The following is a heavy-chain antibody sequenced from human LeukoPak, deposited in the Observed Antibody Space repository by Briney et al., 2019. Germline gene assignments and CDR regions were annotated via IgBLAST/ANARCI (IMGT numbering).Heavy chain of an antibody. Sequence: GASVKVSCKASGYTFTSYGISWVRQAPGQGLEWMGWISAYNGNTNYAQKLQGRVTMTTDTSTSTAYMELRSLRSDDTAVYYCARDREWIAAAGPRWFDPWGQGTLVTVSS. D-gene: IGHD6-13*01. V-gene: IGHV1-18*01. CDR3: ARDREWIAAAGPRWFDP. CDR2: ISAYNGNT. J-gene: IGHJ5*02. CDR1: GYTFTSYG.